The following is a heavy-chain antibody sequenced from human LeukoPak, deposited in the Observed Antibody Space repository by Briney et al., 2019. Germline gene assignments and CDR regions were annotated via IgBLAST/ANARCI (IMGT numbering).Heavy chain of an antibody. CDR3: ARKGYSYGYSYYYYYMDV. D-gene: IGHD5-18*01. CDR1: GFTFSSYW. Sequence: TGGSLRLSCAASGFTFSSYWMSWVRQAPGKGLEWVANIKQDGSEKYYVDSVKGRFTISRDNAKNSPYLQMNSLRAEDTAVYYCARKGYSYGYSYYYYYMDVWGKGTTVTVSS. V-gene: IGHV3-7*01. CDR2: IKQDGSEK. J-gene: IGHJ6*03.